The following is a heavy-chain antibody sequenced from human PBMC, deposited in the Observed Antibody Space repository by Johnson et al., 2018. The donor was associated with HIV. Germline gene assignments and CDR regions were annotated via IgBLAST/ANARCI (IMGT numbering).Heavy chain of an antibody. CDR1: GFTFSSYA. J-gene: IGHJ3*02. D-gene: IGHD6-13*01. CDR3: ARDPRGQHPRGAFDI. CDR2: ISYDGSNK. Sequence: QVQLVESGGGVVQPGRSLRLSCAASGFTFSSYAMHWVRQAPVKGLEWVAVISYDGSNKYYADSVKGRFTISRDNSKNTLYLQMNSLRAENTAVYYCARDPRGQHPRGAFDIWGQGTMVTVSS. V-gene: IGHV3-30-3*01.